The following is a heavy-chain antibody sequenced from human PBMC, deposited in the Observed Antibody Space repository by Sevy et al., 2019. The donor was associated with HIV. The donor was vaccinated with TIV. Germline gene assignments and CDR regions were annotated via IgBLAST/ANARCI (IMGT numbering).Heavy chain of an antibody. CDR3: ARDGRGISAFDI. J-gene: IGHJ3*02. V-gene: IGHV3-23*01. Sequence: QGGSLRLSCVASEFIFSSHAVSWVRQAPGKGLEWVSAISGDGENTHYADSVRGRFTISRDNFKNTLYLQMNSLRAEDTALYYCARDGRGISAFDIWGPGTMVTVSS. CDR1: EFIFSSHA. CDR2: ISGDGENT. D-gene: IGHD3-3*02.